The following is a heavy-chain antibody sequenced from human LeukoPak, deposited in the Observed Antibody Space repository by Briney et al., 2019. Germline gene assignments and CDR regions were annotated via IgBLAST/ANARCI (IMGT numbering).Heavy chain of an antibody. D-gene: IGHD2-15*01. J-gene: IGHJ4*02. CDR1: GFTFSSYW. CDR2: ISYDGSNK. CDR3: ARDVAPFDY. V-gene: IGHV3-30-3*01. Sequence: GGSLRLSCAASGFTFSSYWMHWVRQAPGKGLEWVAVISYDGSNKYYADSVKGRFTISRDNSKNTLYLQMNSLRAEDTAVYYCARDVAPFDYWGQGTLVTVSS.